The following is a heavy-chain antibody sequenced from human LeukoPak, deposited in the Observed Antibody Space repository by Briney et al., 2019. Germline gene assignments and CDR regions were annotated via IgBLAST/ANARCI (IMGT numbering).Heavy chain of an antibody. Sequence: GSLRLSCAASGFTFSSYWMHWVRQAPGKGLVWVSRINSDGSSTSYADSVKGRFTISRDNAKNTLYLQMNSLRAEDTAVYYCARVPLGSGWFHYWGQGTLVTVSS. CDR3: ARVPLGSGWFHY. D-gene: IGHD6-19*01. V-gene: IGHV3-74*01. CDR1: GFTFSSYW. CDR2: INSDGSST. J-gene: IGHJ4*02.